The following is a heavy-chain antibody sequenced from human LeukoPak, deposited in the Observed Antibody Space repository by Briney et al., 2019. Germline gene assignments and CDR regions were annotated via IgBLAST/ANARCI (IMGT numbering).Heavy chain of an antibody. Sequence: SVKVSCKASGGTFSSYAISWVRQAPGQGLEWMGGIIPIFSTANYAQKFQGRVTITADESTSTAYMELSSLRSEDTAVYYCARDGTNWNHPDYYYMDVWGKGTTVTVSS. V-gene: IGHV1-69*01. CDR1: GGTFSSYA. CDR3: ARDGTNWNHPDYYYMDV. D-gene: IGHD1-14*01. J-gene: IGHJ6*03. CDR2: IIPIFSTA.